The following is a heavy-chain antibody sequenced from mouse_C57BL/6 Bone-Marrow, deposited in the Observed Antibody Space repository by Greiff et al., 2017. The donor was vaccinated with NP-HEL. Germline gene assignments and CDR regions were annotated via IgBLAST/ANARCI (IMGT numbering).Heavy chain of an antibody. Sequence: EVKLQESGPELVKPGASVKIPCKASGYTFTDYNMDWVKQSHGKSLEWIGDINPNNGGTIYNQKFKGKVTLTVEKSSSTAYMGLRSLTSEDTAVYYCARGRLRRGPWFAYWGQGTLVTVSA. D-gene: IGHD2-4*01. CDR3: ARGRLRRGPWFAY. CDR2: INPNNGGT. J-gene: IGHJ3*01. CDR1: GYTFTDYN. V-gene: IGHV1-18*01.